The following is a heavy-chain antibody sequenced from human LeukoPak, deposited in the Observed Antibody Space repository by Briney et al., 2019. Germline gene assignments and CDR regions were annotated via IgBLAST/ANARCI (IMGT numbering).Heavy chain of an antibody. CDR1: GFTFNNYA. J-gene: IGHJ4*02. CDR2: ISDSGGDT. V-gene: IGHV3-23*01. Sequence: GGSLRLPCAVSGFTFNNYAMSWVRQAPGKGLEWVSAISDSGGDTYYADSVKGRFTISRDNFKNTLYLQMNSLRAEDTATYYCAKRIQYSSSSAYFDYWGQGTLVTVSS. D-gene: IGHD6-6*01. CDR3: AKRIQYSSSSAYFDY.